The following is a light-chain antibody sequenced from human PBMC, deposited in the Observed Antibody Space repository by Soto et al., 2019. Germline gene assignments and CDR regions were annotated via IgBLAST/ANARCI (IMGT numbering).Light chain of an antibody. CDR1: QSISSW. CDR3: QQDNSYSVT. Sequence: IKMTQSPSTLSASVGDRVTITCRASQSISSWLAWYQQEPGKAPKLLIYDASSLESGVPSRFSGSGSGTEFTLTISSLQPDDFATYYCQQDNSYSVTFGRGTKVDVK. CDR2: DAS. V-gene: IGKV1-5*01. J-gene: IGKJ1*01.